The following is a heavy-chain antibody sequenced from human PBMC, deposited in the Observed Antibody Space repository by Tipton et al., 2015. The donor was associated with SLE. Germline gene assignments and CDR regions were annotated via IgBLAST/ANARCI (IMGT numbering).Heavy chain of an antibody. D-gene: IGHD3-10*01. CDR3: ARVDGSGPDAFDI. CDR2: IYYSGST. CDR1: GGSISSYY. Sequence: TLSLTCTVSGGSISSYYWSWIRQHPGKGLEWIGYIYYSGSTNYNPSLKSRVTISVDTSKNQFSLKLSSVTAADTAVYYCARVDGSGPDAFDIWGQGTMVTVSS. J-gene: IGHJ3*02. V-gene: IGHV4-59*01.